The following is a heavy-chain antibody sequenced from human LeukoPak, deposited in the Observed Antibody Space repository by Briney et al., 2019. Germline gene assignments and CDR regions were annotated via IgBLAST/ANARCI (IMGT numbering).Heavy chain of an antibody. CDR2: IWYDGSNK. CDR1: GFIFNSYG. V-gene: IGHV3-33*01. CDR3: AREGPRGNSQFDY. D-gene: IGHD2/OR15-2a*01. Sequence: GGSLRLSCAASGFIFNSYGMHWVRQAPGKGLEWVALIWYDGSNKYYTDSVKGRFTISRDNSKNTLYLEMNSLRAEDTAIYYCAREGPRGNSQFDYWGQGTLVTVSS. J-gene: IGHJ4*02.